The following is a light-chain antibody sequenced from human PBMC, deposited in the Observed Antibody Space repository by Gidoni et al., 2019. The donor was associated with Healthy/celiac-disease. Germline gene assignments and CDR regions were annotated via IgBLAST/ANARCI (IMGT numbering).Light chain of an antibody. J-gene: IGKJ4*01. Sequence: DIVMTQSPDSLAVSLGERAPINCKSSQSVLYSSNNKNYLAGYQQKPGQPPKLLIYWASTRESGVPDRFSGSGSGTDFTLTISSLQAEDVAVYYCQQYYRTPLTFGGGTKVEIK. CDR2: WAS. CDR1: QSVLYSSNNKNY. CDR3: QQYYRTPLT. V-gene: IGKV4-1*01.